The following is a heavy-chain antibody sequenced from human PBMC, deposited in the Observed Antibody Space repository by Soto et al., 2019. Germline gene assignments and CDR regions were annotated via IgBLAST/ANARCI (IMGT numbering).Heavy chain of an antibody. CDR1: GFSLSNARMG. CDR3: ARTYYYGSGTRNLDY. Sequence: QVTLKESGPVLVKPTETLTMTCTVSGFSLSNARMGVSWIRQPPGKALEWLAHIFSNDEKSYSTSLKSRLTISKDTSKSQVVLTMTNMDPVDTATYYCARTYYYGSGTRNLDYWGQGTLVTVSS. CDR2: IFSNDEK. V-gene: IGHV2-26*01. D-gene: IGHD3-10*01. J-gene: IGHJ4*02.